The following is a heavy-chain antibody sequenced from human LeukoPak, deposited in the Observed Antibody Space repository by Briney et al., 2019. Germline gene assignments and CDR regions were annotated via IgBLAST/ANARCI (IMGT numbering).Heavy chain of an antibody. CDR2: ISGSGGST. D-gene: IGHD2-2*02. CDR3: AREDCSSTSCYIPLNYYYYYMDV. V-gene: IGHV3-23*01. CDR1: GFTFSSYA. Sequence: GGSLRLSCAASGFTFSSYAMSWVRQAPGKGLEWVSAISGSGGSTYYADSVKGRFTISRDNAENSLYLQMNSLRAEDTAVYYCAREDCSSTSCYIPLNYYYYYMDVWGKGTTVTVSS. J-gene: IGHJ6*03.